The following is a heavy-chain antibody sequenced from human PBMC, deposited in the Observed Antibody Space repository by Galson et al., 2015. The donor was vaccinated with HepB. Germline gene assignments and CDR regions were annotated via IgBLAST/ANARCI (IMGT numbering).Heavy chain of an antibody. CDR2: ISAYNGNT. D-gene: IGHD2-15*01. CDR3: ARDCDVVVVVAATPSFDP. J-gene: IGHJ5*02. V-gene: IGHV1-18*01. Sequence: SVKVSCKASGYTFTSYGISWVRQAPGQGLEWMGRISAYNGNTNYAQKLQGRVTMTTDTSTSTAYMELRSLRSDDTAVYYCARDCDVVVVVAATPSFDPWGQGTLGTVSS. CDR1: GYTFTSYG.